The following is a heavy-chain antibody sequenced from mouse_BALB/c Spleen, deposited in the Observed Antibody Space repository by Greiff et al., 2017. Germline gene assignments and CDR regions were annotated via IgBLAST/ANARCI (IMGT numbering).Heavy chain of an antibody. D-gene: IGHD2-1*01. CDR2: ISSGSSTI. CDR3: ARGGYGNDY. CDR1: GFTFSSFG. Sequence: EVKLVESGGGLVQPGGSRKLSCAASGFTFSSFGMHWVRQAPEKGLEWVAYISSGSSTIYYADTVKGRFAISRDNPKNTLFLQMTSLRSEDTAMYYCARGGYGNDYWGQGTTLTVSS. V-gene: IGHV5-17*02. J-gene: IGHJ2*01.